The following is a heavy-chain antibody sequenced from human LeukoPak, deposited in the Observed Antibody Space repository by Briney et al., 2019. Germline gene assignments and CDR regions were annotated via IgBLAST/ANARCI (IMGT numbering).Heavy chain of an antibody. D-gene: IGHD3-9*01. J-gene: IGHJ5*02. V-gene: IGHV3-9*01. CDR3: ARTRLVTTNWFDP. CDR2: ISWNSGSI. Sequence: GGSLRLSCAASGSTFDDYAMHWVRQAPGKGLEWVSGISWNSGSIGYADSVKGRFTISRDNAKNSLYLQMNSLRAEDTALYYCARTRLVTTNWFDPWGQGTLVTVSS. CDR1: GSTFDDYA.